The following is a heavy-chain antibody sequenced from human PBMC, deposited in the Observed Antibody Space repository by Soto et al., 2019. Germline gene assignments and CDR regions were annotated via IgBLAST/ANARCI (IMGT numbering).Heavy chain of an antibody. D-gene: IGHD2-15*01. J-gene: IGHJ6*02. CDR2: IIPTSGTA. CDR1: GGTFSSDA. CDR3: ARGQGYCSGGICYYYYYGMDV. Sequence: QVQLVQSGSEARKPGSSVKVSCKASGGTFSSDAFSWVRQAPGQGLEWMGGIIPTSGTANYAQKFQGRATITADESTSTAYMELSSLTSEDTAVYFCARGQGYCSGGICYYYYYGMDVWGQGTTVTVSS. V-gene: IGHV1-69*01.